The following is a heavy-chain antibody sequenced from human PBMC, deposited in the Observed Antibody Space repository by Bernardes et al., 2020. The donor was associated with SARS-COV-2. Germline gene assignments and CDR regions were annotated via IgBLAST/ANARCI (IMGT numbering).Heavy chain of an antibody. Sequence: SETLSLTCTVSGGSISPYYWSWVRQPPGKRLESIGYIYYSGDTNYNPSLKGRVTMSVDTSKNTLYLQMHSLRAEDSAVYFCARDSSVEFDYWGRGTLVTVSS. CDR3: ARDSSVEFDY. J-gene: IGHJ4*02. V-gene: IGHV4-59*12. CDR2: IYYSGDT. CDR1: GGSISPYY.